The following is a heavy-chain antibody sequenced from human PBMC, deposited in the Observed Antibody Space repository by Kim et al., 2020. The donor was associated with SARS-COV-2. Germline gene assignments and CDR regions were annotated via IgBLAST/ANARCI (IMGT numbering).Heavy chain of an antibody. V-gene: IGHV4-34*01. J-gene: IGHJ5*02. CDR3: ARQAREFPVRVNWFDP. Sequence: SETLSLTCAVRGGSLSGYYWTWIRQSPGKGLEWIGEINERRGTNYNPSLRSRVSMSVDTSKNEFSLDLRSVTAADTAVYYCARQAREFPVRVNWFDPWGQGTLVTVSS. D-gene: IGHD3-10*01. CDR2: INERRGT. CDR1: GGSLSGYY.